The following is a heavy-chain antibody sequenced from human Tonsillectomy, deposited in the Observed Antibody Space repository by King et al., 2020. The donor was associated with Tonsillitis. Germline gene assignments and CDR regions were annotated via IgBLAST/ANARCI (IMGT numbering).Heavy chain of an antibody. Sequence: QLVQSGAEVKKPGSSVKVSCKASGGTFTDYGFSWVRQAPGQGLEWMGRIIPILDITNYAQKFQGRFTITADKSTSTAYLELRSLKSEDTAVYYCAKMIPLPENSSIPAHTYYFDFWGQGTLVTVSS. V-gene: IGHV1-69*04. CDR3: AKMIPLPENSSIPAHTYYFDF. J-gene: IGHJ4*02. CDR2: IIPILDIT. CDR1: GGTFTDYG. D-gene: IGHD6-6*01.